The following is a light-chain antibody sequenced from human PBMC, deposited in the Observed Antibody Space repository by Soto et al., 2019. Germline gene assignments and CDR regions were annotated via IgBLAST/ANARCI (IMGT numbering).Light chain of an antibody. Sequence: QSVLTQPPSVSGAPGQRVTISCTGSSSNIGAGYDVHWYQQLPGTAPKLLIYGNSNRPSGVPDRFSGSKSGTSASLAITGLQAEEAADYCCPSYGSSLSGGVFGGGTKLTVL. V-gene: IGLV1-40*01. CDR3: PSYGSSLSGGV. J-gene: IGLJ3*02. CDR2: GNS. CDR1: SSNIGAGYD.